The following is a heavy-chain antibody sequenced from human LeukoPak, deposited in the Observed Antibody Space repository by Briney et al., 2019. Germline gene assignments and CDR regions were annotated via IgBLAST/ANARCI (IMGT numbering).Heavy chain of an antibody. CDR1: GFTFSSYA. CDR2: ISYDGSNK. CDR3: SRDPQSGYCSGGSCYYYYYYMDV. J-gene: IGHJ6*03. V-gene: IGHV3-30*01. Sequence: GGSLRLSCAASGFTFSSYAMHWVRQAPGKGLEWVAVISYDGSNKYYADSVKGRFTISRDNSKNTLYLQMNSLRAEDTAVYYCSRDPQSGYCSGGSCYYYYYYMDVWGKGTTVTVSS. D-gene: IGHD2-15*01.